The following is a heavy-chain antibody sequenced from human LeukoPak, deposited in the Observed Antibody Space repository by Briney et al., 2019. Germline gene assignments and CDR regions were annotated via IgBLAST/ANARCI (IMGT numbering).Heavy chain of an antibody. CDR3: VRGLAAAPDY. Sequence: GGSLRLSCAASGFTVSSYYMGWVRQAPGEGLEWVSVIFTGGGTYYADSVKGRFTISRDNSNNTLYLQMNSLRAEDTAVYYCVRGLAAAPDYWGQGTLVTVSS. D-gene: IGHD6-13*01. V-gene: IGHV3-53*01. CDR1: GFTVSSYY. CDR2: IFTGGGT. J-gene: IGHJ4*02.